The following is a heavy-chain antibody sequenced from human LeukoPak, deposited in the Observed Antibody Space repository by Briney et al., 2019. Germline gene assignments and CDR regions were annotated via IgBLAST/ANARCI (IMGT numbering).Heavy chain of an antibody. J-gene: IGHJ4*02. D-gene: IGHD3-10*01. CDR3: AKYGSGTYHFDY. CDR2: ISYSGST. CDR1: GGSISGYY. Sequence: SETLSLTCTVSGGSISGYYWSWIRQPPGKGLEWIGYISYSGSTNYNPSLKSRVTISVDTSKNQFSLKLSSVTAADTAFYYCAKYGSGTYHFDYWGQGTLVTVSS. V-gene: IGHV4-59*01.